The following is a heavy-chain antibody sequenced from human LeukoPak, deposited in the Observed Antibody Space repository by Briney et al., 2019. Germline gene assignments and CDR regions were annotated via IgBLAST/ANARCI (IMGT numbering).Heavy chain of an antibody. CDR3: ARSGNSWYFDL. J-gene: IGHJ2*01. D-gene: IGHD4-23*01. V-gene: IGHV4-4*02. CDR1: GGSISSNNW. Sequence: SETLSLTCAVSGGSISSNNWWSWVRQPPGKGLEWIGEIYNSGSTNYNPSLKSRVTISVDKSKNQFSLRLSSVTAADTAVYYCARSGNSWYFDLWGRSTLVTVSS. CDR2: IYNSGST.